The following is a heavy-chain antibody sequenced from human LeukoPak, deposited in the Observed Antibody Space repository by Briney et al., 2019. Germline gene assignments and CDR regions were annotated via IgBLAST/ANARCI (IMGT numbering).Heavy chain of an antibody. CDR1: GGSISSYY. D-gene: IGHD3-22*01. Sequence: SETLSLTCTVSGGSISSYYWSWIRQPPGKGLEWLGYIYTSGSTNYNPSLKSRVTISVDTSKNQFSLKLSSVTAADTAVYYCARQGGSGYVVDYWGQGTLVTVSS. J-gene: IGHJ4*02. CDR3: ARQGGSGYVVDY. CDR2: IYTSGST. V-gene: IGHV4-4*09.